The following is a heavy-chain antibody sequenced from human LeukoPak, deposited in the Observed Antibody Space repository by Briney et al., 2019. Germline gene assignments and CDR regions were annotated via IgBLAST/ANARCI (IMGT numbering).Heavy chain of an antibody. CDR3: ARAPWAYGNYVHAFDI. J-gene: IGHJ3*02. Sequence: TLSLTCXVSGGSFRGDYYWAWIRQPPGKGLEWIGSIYSGGRIYYNPSLKSRVSISIDTSNNDLSLKVTSVTAADTAGYYCARAPWAYGNYVHAFDIWGQGTMVTVSS. CDR1: GGSFRGDYY. V-gene: IGHV4-39*07. D-gene: IGHD4-11*01. CDR2: IYSGGRI.